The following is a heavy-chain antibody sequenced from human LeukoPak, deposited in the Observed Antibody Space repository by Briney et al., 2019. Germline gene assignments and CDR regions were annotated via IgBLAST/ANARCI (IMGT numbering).Heavy chain of an antibody. CDR1: GYTFTGYY. V-gene: IGHV1-2*02. CDR2: INASSGDT. Sequence: ASVKVSCTASGYTFTGYYMHWVRQAPGQGLEWMGWINASSGDTNYAQKFQGRVTMTRDTSISAVYMELSRLTSDDTAVYYCASRLQNYYDSSGYYVDAFDIWGQGTMVTVSS. D-gene: IGHD3-22*01. CDR3: ASRLQNYYDSSGYYVDAFDI. J-gene: IGHJ3*02.